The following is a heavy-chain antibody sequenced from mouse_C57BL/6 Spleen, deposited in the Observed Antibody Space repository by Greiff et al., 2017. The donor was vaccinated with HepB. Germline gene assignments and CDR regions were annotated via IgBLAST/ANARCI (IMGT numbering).Heavy chain of an antibody. CDR2: ISNGGGST. V-gene: IGHV5-12*01. D-gene: IGHD1-1*01. CDR1: GFTFSDYY. Sequence: EVNLVESGGGLVQPGGSLKLSCAASGFTFSDYYMYWVRQTPEKRLEWVAYISNGGGSTYYPDTVKGRFTISRDNAKNTPYLQMSRLKSEDTAMYYCARQGDYYGSSHWYFDVWGTGTTVTVSS. J-gene: IGHJ1*03. CDR3: ARQGDYYGSSHWYFDV.